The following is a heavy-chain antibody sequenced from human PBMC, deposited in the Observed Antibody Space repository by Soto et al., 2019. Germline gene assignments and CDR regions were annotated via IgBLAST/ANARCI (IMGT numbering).Heavy chain of an antibody. D-gene: IGHD6-19*01. Sequence: EVQLVESGGGLVQPGGSLRLSCAASGFAFSSYWMHWVRQVPGKGPVWVSRISSDGRNATYADSVKGRFTTSRDNSKNTLHLRMNGLTDEDTAVYYCIKASTVAGVGGYRWGQGTLVTVSS. CDR1: GFAFSSYW. J-gene: IGHJ4*02. CDR3: IKASTVAGVGGYR. CDR2: ISSDGRNA. V-gene: IGHV3-74*01.